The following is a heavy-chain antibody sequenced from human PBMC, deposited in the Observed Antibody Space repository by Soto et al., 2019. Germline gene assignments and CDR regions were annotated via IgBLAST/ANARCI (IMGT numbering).Heavy chain of an antibody. J-gene: IGHJ2*01. D-gene: IGHD4-17*01. Sequence: QVQLQESVPGLVKPSQTLSLTCTVSGGSISSSGYYWGWIRQHPGEGLEWIGYIYYSGSTYYNPSLKSRVNLSADTSKNPVPLKVSSVTAADTAGYYCARGSNTVTRRYFDLWGRGTLVTVSS. CDR1: GGSISSSGYY. CDR3: ARGSNTVTRRYFDL. CDR2: IYYSGST. V-gene: IGHV4-31*03.